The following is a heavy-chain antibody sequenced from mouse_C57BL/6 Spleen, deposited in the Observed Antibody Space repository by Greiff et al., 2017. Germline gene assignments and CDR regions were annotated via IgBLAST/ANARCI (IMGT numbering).Heavy chain of an antibody. CDR2: ISDGGSYT. D-gene: IGHD2-1*01. V-gene: IGHV5-4*01. J-gene: IGHJ3*01. CDR3: ARDAYGNYGAY. CDR1: GFTFSSYA. Sequence: QVVESGGGLVKPGGSLKLSCAASGFTFSSYAMSWVRQTPEKRLEWVATISDGGSYTYYPDNVKGRFPISRDNAKNNLYLQMSHLKSEDTAMYYCARDAYGNYGAYWDQGTLVTVSA.